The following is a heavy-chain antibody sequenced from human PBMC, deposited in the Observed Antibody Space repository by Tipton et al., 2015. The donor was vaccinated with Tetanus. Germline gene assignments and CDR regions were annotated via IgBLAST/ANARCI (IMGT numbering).Heavy chain of an antibody. CDR1: GGSISSGGHY. Sequence: TLSLTCTVSGGSISSGGHYWNWIRQHPGKGLEWIGYIYYSGNTYYNPSLKSRVTISVDTSKNQFSLKLSSVTAADTAVYYCASLGRYFDSGPGYWGQGTLVTVSS. V-gene: IGHV4-31*03. J-gene: IGHJ4*02. D-gene: IGHD3-9*01. CDR2: IYYSGNT. CDR3: ASLGRYFDSGPGY.